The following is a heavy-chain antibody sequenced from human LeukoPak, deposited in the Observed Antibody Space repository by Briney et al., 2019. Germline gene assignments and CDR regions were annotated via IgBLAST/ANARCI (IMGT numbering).Heavy chain of an antibody. J-gene: IGHJ3*02. CDR3: ARRPGYCSGGSCYYGGAFDI. V-gene: IGHV4-34*01. D-gene: IGHD2-15*01. CDR1: GGSFSGYY. CDR2: INHSGST. Sequence: TSETLSLTCAVYGGSFSGYYWSWIRQPPGKGLEWIGEINHSGSTNYNPSLKSRVTISVDTSKNQFSLKLSSVTAADTAVYYCARRPGYCSGGSCYYGGAFDIWGQGTMVTVSS.